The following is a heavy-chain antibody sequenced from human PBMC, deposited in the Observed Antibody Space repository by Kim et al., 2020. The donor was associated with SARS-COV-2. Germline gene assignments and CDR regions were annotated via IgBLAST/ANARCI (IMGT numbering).Heavy chain of an antibody. D-gene: IGHD5-18*01. J-gene: IGHJ6*02. V-gene: IGHV3-23*01. Sequence: GGSLRLSCAASGFTFSSYAMSWVRQAPGKGLEWVSAISGSGGSTYYADSVKGRFTISRDNSKNTLYLQMNSLRAEDTAVYYCAKGYSYGEVQYYYYYYGMDVWGQGTTVTVSS. CDR1: GFTFSSYA. CDR3: AKGYSYGEVQYYYYYYGMDV. CDR2: ISGSGGST.